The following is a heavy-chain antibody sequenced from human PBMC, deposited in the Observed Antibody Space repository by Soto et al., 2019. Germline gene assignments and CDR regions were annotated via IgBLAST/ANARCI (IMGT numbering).Heavy chain of an antibody. CDR2: ISGSDGKT. CDR1: GFSFGSYA. J-gene: IGHJ4*02. Sequence: PVGSLRLSCAASGFSFGSYALSWVRPAPGKGLERVSTISGSDGKTFYADSVKGRFSISRDTSQNTLYLQMNSLRADDTAIYYCARWSYLDYWGQGTRVTVSS. V-gene: IGHV3-23*01. D-gene: IGHD3-3*01. CDR3: ARWSYLDY.